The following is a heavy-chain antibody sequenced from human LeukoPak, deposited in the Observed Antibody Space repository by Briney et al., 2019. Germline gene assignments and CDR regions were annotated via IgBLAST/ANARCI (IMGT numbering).Heavy chain of an antibody. CDR3: ARDNSVRDEAWWFNP. D-gene: IGHD5-24*01. CDR1: GGSISSYY. Sequence: SETLSLTCTVSGGSISSYYWSWIRQPAGKGLEWLGRISASGSTNYNPSLKSRVTISVDTSHKQFSLKVSSVTAADTAVYYCARDNSVRDEAWWFNPWGQGTLVTVSS. V-gene: IGHV4-4*07. CDR2: ISASGST. J-gene: IGHJ5*02.